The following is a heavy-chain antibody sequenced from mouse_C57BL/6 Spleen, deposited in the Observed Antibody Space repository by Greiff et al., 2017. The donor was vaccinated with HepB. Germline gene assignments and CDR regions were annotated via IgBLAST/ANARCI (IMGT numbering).Heavy chain of an antibody. V-gene: IGHV1-4*01. D-gene: IGHD2-1*01. Sequence: QVQLKESGAELARPGASVKMSCKASGYTFTSYTMHWVKQRPGQGLEWIGYINPSSGYTKYNQKFKDKATLTADKSSSTAYMQLSSLTSEDSAVYYCARRGYYGNYDAMDYWGQGTSVTVSS. CDR1: GYTFTSYT. J-gene: IGHJ4*01. CDR3: ARRGYYGNYDAMDY. CDR2: INPSSGYT.